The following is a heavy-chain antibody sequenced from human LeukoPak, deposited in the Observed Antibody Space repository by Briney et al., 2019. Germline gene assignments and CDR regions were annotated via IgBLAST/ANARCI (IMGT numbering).Heavy chain of an antibody. CDR1: GGSFSGYY. J-gene: IGHJ4*02. CDR3: ARGPLRGVVITA. CDR2: INHSGST. V-gene: IGHV4-34*01. D-gene: IGHD3-3*01. Sequence: PSETLSLTCDVYGGSFSGYYWSWIRQPPGKGLEWIGEINHSGSTSYNPSLKSRVTISVDTSKNQFSLKLSSVTAADTAVYYCARGPLRGVVITAWGQGTLVTVSS.